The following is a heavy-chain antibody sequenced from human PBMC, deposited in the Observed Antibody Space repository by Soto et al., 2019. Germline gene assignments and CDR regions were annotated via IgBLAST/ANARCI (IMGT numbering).Heavy chain of an antibody. Sequence: SGPTLVNPTQTLTLTCTFSGFSLSTSGMCVSWIRQPPGKALEWLALIDWDDDKYYSTSLKTRLTISKDTSKNQVVLTMTNMDPVDTATYYCARIRRVPWLQFRYCYGMDVWGQGSAVTVSS. D-gene: IGHD5-12*01. V-gene: IGHV2-70*01. J-gene: IGHJ6*02. CDR2: IDWDDDK. CDR1: GFSLSTSGMC. CDR3: ARIRRVPWLQFRYCYGMDV.